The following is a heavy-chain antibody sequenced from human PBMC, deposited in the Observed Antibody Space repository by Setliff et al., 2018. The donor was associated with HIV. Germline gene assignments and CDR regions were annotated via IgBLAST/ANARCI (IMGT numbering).Heavy chain of an antibody. CDR3: AREMAATAHPDDPYFQH. CDR1: GFTFSSYS. V-gene: IGHV3-21*06. J-gene: IGHJ1*01. Sequence: GSLRLSCAASGFTFSSYSMNWVRQAPGKGLEWVSCISSSTRYIYYADSVKCRFTISRDNAKNSLYLQMSSLRAEDTAVYYCAREMAATAHPDDPYFQHWGQGTLVTVSS. CDR2: ISSSTRYI. D-gene: IGHD6-13*01.